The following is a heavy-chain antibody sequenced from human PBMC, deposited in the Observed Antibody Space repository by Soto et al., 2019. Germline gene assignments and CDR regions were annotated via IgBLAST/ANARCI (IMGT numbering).Heavy chain of an antibody. CDR3: AKGQLLYNWLDP. Sequence: PSETLSLTCAVYGGSFSGYYWSWIRQPPGKGLEWIGEINHSGSTNYNPSLKSRVTISVDTSKSQFSLKLSSVTAADTAVYYCAKGQLLYNWLDPWGQGTLVTVSS. V-gene: IGHV4-34*01. CDR1: GGSFSGYY. J-gene: IGHJ5*02. CDR2: INHSGST. D-gene: IGHD2-2*01.